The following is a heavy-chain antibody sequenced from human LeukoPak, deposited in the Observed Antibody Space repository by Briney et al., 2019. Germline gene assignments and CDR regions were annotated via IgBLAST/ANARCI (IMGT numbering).Heavy chain of an antibody. V-gene: IGHV1-46*01. D-gene: IGHD6-13*01. CDR3: ARSFGASQQYTSSLYYYYMDV. CDR1: GYTFTNYY. J-gene: IGHJ6*03. CDR2: INPSGGST. Sequence: ASVKVSCKASGYTFTNYYIHWVRQAPGQGLEWMGIINPSGGSTSYVQKFQGRVTMTRDMSTSTVYMELSSLRSEDTAVYYCARSFGASQQYTSSLYYYYMDVWGKGTTVTVSS.